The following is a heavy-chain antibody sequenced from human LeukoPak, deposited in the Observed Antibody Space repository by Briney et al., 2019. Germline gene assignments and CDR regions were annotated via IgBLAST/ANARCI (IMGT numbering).Heavy chain of an antibody. V-gene: IGHV1-2*06. CDR2: INPNSGGT. CDR3: ARLSQNYYGSGSYYPARAFDI. Sequence: ASVKVSCKASGYTFTGYYMHWVRQAPGQGLEWMGRINPNSGGTNYAQKFQGRVTMTGDTSISTAYMELSRLRSDDTAVYYCARLSQNYYGSGSYYPARAFDIWGQGTMVTVSS. CDR1: GYTFTGYY. D-gene: IGHD3-10*01. J-gene: IGHJ3*02.